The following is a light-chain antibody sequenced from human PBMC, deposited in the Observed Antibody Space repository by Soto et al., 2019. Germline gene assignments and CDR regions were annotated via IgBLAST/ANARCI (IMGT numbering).Light chain of an antibody. Sequence: QSALTQPRSVSGSPGQSVTISCTGTNSDIGGYNHVSWYQHHPGKAPKLIIYEVTNRPSGVSNRFSGSKSGNTASLTISGLQAEDEADYYCSSYTSSTTYVFATVTKVTVL. V-gene: IGLV2-14*01. CDR1: NSDIGGYNH. CDR2: EVT. CDR3: SSYTSSTTYV. J-gene: IGLJ1*01.